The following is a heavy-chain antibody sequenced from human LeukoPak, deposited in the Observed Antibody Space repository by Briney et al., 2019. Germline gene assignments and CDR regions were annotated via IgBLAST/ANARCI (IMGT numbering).Heavy chain of an antibody. D-gene: IGHD3-22*01. CDR2: IYYSGST. CDR1: GGSISSYY. J-gene: IGHJ3*02. CDR3: AISSGPQGVAFDI. Sequence: TSETLSLTCTVSGGSISSYYWSWIRQPPGKGLEWIGYIYYSGSTNYNPSLKSRVTISVDTSKNQFSLKLSSVTAADTAVYYCAISSGPQGVAFDIWGQGTMVTVSS. V-gene: IGHV4-59*08.